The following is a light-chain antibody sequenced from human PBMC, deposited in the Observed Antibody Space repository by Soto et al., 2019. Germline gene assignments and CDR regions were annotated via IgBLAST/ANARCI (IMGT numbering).Light chain of an antibody. CDR1: QSVSSY. CDR3: QQRSNWPPIT. CDR2: DAS. V-gene: IGKV3-11*01. Sequence: EIVLTQSPATLSLSPGERATLSCRASQSVSSYLAWYQQQPGQAPRLLIYDASTRATGIPARFSGSGSGTDFTLPISSLEPEDFAVYYCQQRSNWPPITFGQGTRLEIK. J-gene: IGKJ5*01.